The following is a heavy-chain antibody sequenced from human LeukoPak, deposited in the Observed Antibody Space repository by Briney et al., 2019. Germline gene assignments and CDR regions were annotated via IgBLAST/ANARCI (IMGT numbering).Heavy chain of an antibody. CDR2: IKAKAHGGTI. CDR1: GFTFINAW. J-gene: IGHJ4*02. Sequence: GGSLRLSCAASGFTFINAWMAWVRQAPGKGREGVGRIKAKAHGGTIEYAAPVKGRFTIPRDDSKNTLYLQMNSLKTEDTAVYYCTTDGVGVEGATYDNWGQGTLVSVSS. D-gene: IGHD1-26*01. CDR3: TTDGVGVEGATYDN. V-gene: IGHV3-15*01.